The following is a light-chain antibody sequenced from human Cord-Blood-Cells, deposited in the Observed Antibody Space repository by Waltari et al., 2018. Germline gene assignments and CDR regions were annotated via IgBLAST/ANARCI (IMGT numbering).Light chain of an antibody. V-gene: IGLV1-47*01. Sequence: QSVLTHPPSASGTPGQRATISCSGSSSNTGSNYVSCYQQLPGTAPKLLIYRNNQRPSGVPDRFSGSKSGTSASLAISGLRSEDEADYYCAAWDDSLSGPWVFGGGTKLTVL. J-gene: IGLJ3*02. CDR3: AAWDDSLSGPWV. CDR1: SSNTGSNY. CDR2: RNN.